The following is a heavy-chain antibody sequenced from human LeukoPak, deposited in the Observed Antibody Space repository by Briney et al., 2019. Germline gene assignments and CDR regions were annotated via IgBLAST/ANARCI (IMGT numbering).Heavy chain of an antibody. D-gene: IGHD1-7*01. J-gene: IGHJ4*02. CDR3: ARFSVTGTTGYYFDY. CDR1: GGSISSGSYY. Sequence: SETLSLTCTVPGGSISSGSYYWSWIRQPAGKGLEWIGRIYTSGSTNYNPSLKSRVTISVDTSKNQFSLKLSSVTAADTAVYYCARFSVTGTTGYYFDYWGQGTLVTVSS. V-gene: IGHV4-61*02. CDR2: IYTSGST.